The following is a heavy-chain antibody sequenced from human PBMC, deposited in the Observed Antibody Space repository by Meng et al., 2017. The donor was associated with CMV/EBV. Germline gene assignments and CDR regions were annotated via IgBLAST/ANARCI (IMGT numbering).Heavy chain of an antibody. J-gene: IGHJ3*02. D-gene: IGHD6-19*01. CDR3: AKNLAFTVDTDAFDI. CDR1: GFTFSSYA. Sequence: GGSLRLSCAASGFTFSSYAMSWVRQAPGKGLEWVSAISGSGGSTYYADSVKGRFTISRDNSKNTLYLQMNSLRAEDTAVHYCAKNLAFTVDTDAFDIWGQGTMVTVSS. CDR2: ISGSGGST. V-gene: IGHV3-23*01.